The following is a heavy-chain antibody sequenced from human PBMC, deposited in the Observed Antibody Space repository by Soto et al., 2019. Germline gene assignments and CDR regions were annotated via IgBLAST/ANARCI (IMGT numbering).Heavy chain of an antibody. CDR3: ARDPPYDSSGYYYGPSWVIDY. Sequence: ASVKLSCKESGYRFTSYYMHWVRQAPRQGLEWMGIINPSGGSTSYAQKFQGRVTMTRDTSTSTVYMELSSLRSEDTAVYYCARDPPYDSSGYYYGPSWVIDYWGQGTLVTVSS. J-gene: IGHJ4*02. CDR1: GYRFTSYY. CDR2: INPSGGST. V-gene: IGHV1-46*01. D-gene: IGHD3-22*01.